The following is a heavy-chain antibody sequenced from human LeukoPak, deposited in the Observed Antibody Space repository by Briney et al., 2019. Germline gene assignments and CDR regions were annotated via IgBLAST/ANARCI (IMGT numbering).Heavy chain of an antibody. J-gene: IGHJ3*02. CDR3: ARDKGELLRGSAFDI. CDR2: IYYSGST. V-gene: IGHV4-59*01. CDR1: GGSISSYY. D-gene: IGHD1-26*01. Sequence: SETLSLTGTVSGGSISSYYWSWIRQPPGKGLEWIGYIYYSGSTNYNPSLKSRVTISVDTSKNQFSLKLSSVTAADTAVYYCARDKGELLRGSAFDIWGQGTMVTVSS.